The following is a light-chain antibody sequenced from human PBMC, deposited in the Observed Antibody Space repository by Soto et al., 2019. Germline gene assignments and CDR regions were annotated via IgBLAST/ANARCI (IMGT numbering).Light chain of an antibody. Sequence: NFMLTQPHSVSVSPGKTVTISFSRSSGSIASNSVQWYQQRPGSAPTTVISEDNQRPSGVPDRFSGSTDGSSNSASLTSSGLQTEDEADYYCQSYDSSTVVFGGGTKLAVL. V-gene: IGLV6-57*04. CDR2: EDN. CDR3: QSYDSSTVV. J-gene: IGLJ2*01. CDR1: SGSIASNS.